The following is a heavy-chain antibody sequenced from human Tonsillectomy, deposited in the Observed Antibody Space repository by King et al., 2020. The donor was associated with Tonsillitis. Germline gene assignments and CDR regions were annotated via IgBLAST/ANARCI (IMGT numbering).Heavy chain of an antibody. CDR1: GFTFSSYG. J-gene: IGHJ3*02. Sequence: VQLVESGGGVVQPGRSLRLSCAASGFTFSSYGMHWVRQAPGKGLEWVAVIWYDGSNKYYADSVKGRFTISRDNSKNMLYLQMNSLRAEDTAVYYCARESGRHRWAVDIWGQGTMVSVSS. V-gene: IGHV3-33*01. CDR3: ARESGRHRWAVDI. D-gene: IGHD1-26*01. CDR2: IWYDGSNK.